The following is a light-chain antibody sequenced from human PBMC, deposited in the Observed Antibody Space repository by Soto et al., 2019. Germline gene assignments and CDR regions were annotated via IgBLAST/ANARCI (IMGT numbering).Light chain of an antibody. Sequence: IQMTQSPSSLSASVGDRVTITCRASQGIRTELSWYQQKPGKAPKLLIYAASTLQTGVPSRFSGSGSGTEFTLTISSLQAEDFASYYCQQLDRYPFTFGGGTKVDIK. CDR1: QGIRTE. CDR3: QQLDRYPFT. CDR2: AAS. J-gene: IGKJ4*01. V-gene: IGKV1-17*01.